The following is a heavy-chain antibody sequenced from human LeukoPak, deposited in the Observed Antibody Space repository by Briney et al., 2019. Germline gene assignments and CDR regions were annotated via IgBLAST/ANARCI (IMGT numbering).Heavy chain of an antibody. CDR3: ARGIREPSYYDFWSGYCWFDP. CDR2: IYTSGST. J-gene: IGHJ5*02. V-gene: IGHV4-61*02. Sequence: PSETLSLTCTVSGGSISSGSYYWSWIRQPAGKGLEWIGRIYTSGSTNYNPSLKSRVTISVDTSKNQFSLKLSSVTAADTAVYYCARGIREPSYYDFWSGYCWFDPWGQGTLVTVSS. D-gene: IGHD3-3*01. CDR1: GGSISSGSYY.